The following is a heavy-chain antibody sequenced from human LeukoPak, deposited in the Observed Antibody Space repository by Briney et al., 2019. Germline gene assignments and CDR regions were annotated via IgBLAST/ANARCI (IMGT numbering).Heavy chain of an antibody. V-gene: IGHV4-34*01. D-gene: IGHD3-22*01. Sequence: PSETLSLTCAVYGGSFSGYYWSWIRQPPGKWLEWIGEITHSGSTNYNPSLKSRVTISVDTSKNQFSLKLSSVTAADTAVYYCARAPSQGSTMIVVVIKGFEIWGQGTMVTVS. CDR1: GGSFSGYY. CDR2: ITHSGST. CDR3: ARAPSQGSTMIVVVIKGFEI. J-gene: IGHJ3*02.